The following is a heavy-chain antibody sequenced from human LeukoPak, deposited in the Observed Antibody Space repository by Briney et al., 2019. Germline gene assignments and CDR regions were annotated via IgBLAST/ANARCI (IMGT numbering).Heavy chain of an antibody. Sequence: KTSETLSLTCTVSGGSISSYYWSWIRQPPGKGLEWIGYIYYSGSTNYNPSLKSRVTISVDTSKNQFSLKLSSVTAADTAVYYCARVLLAAAGSGGFDHWGQGTLVTVSS. CDR3: ARVLLAAAGSGGFDH. D-gene: IGHD6-13*01. CDR2: IYYSGST. J-gene: IGHJ4*02. CDR1: GGSISSYY. V-gene: IGHV4-59*01.